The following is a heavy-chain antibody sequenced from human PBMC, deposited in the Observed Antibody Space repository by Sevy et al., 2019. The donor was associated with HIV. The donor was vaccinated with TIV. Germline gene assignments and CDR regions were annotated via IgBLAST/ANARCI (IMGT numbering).Heavy chain of an antibody. D-gene: IGHD5-18*01. CDR1: GFSFSSFY. CDR3: ARITAMSPPNYGMDL. CDR2: ISSSGQTT. J-gene: IGHJ6*02. Sequence: GGFLRLSCAASGFSFSSFYMTWIRQAPGKGLQWFAYISSSGQTTYYADSVKGRFVVSRDNAKNSLFLHINSLRAEDPGVFFCARITAMSPPNYGMDLWGQGTTVTVSS. V-gene: IGHV3-11*01.